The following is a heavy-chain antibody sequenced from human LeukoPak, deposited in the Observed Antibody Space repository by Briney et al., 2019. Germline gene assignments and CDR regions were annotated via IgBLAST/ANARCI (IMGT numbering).Heavy chain of an antibody. CDR1: GFTFSSYS. V-gene: IGHV3-21*01. Sequence: GSLRLSCAASGFTFSSYSMNWVRQAPGKGLEWVSSISSSSSYIYYADSVKGRFTISRDNAKNSLYLQMNSLRAEDTAVYYCARGRDLWFGEMDYYYYYMDVWGKGTTVTVSS. CDR3: ARGRDLWFGEMDYYYYYMDV. CDR2: ISSSSSYI. J-gene: IGHJ6*03. D-gene: IGHD3-10*01.